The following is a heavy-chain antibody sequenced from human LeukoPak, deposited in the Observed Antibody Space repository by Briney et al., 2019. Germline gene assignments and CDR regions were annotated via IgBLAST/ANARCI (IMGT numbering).Heavy chain of an antibody. D-gene: IGHD3-9*01. V-gene: IGHV6-1*01. Sequence: SQTLSLTCAISGDSVSSNNGAWNWIWHSPSRGLEWLGRTYYRSKWYNDYAESLISRVTISPVTSKNQFSLQLYSVTPEDTAVYYCARDVGTTGWHTFDYWGQGTLVTVSS. CDR2: TYYRSKWYN. CDR1: GDSVSSNNGA. CDR3: ARDVGTTGWHTFDY. J-gene: IGHJ4*02.